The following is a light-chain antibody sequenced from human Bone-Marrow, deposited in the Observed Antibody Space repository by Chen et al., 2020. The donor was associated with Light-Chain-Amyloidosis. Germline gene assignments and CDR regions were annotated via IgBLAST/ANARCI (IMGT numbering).Light chain of an antibody. J-gene: IGLJ2*01. CDR2: RDT. CDR1: DLPTKY. CDR3: QSADSSGTYEVI. V-gene: IGLV3-25*03. Sequence: SYELTKPPSVTVAPGQTARKNRSGDDLPTKYAYGYQQKPGQAPVLVIHRDTERPSGLSERFSGSSSGTTATLTISGVQAEDEADYHCQSADSSGTYEVIFGGGTKLTVL.